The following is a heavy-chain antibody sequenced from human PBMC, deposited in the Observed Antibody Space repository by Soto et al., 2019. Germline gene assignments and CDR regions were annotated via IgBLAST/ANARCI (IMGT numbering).Heavy chain of an antibody. CDR3: ARSRTTVTPSGFQH. V-gene: IGHV4-59*01. D-gene: IGHD4-17*01. Sequence: QVQLQESGPGLVKPSETLSLTCTVSGGSISSYYWSWIRQPPGKGLEWIGYIYYSGSTNYHPSLTSRVTISVDTSTNQFSLTLSSVTAADTAVYYCARSRTTVTPSGFQHWGQGTLVTVSS. CDR2: IYYSGST. CDR1: GGSISSYY. J-gene: IGHJ1*01.